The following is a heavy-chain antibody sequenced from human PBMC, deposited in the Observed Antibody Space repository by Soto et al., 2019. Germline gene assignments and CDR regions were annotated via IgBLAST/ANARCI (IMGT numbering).Heavy chain of an antibody. CDR2: IWWDDNK. D-gene: IGHD3-22*01. CDR3: ALTSSGNYYGFGS. Sequence: QITLKESGPTLVKPTQTLTLTCTFSGFSLSTSGVGVGWIRQPPGKALEWLTLIWWDDNKRYNPSLNSRLTLTKDSSKIPVVRTITSMDRVDTGKCYSALTSSGNYYGFGSGGQGTLVTLCS. CDR1: GFSLSTSGVG. J-gene: IGHJ5*01. V-gene: IGHV2-5*02.